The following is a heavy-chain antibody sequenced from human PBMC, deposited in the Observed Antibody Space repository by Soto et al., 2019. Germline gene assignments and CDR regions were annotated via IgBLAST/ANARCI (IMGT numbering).Heavy chain of an antibody. Sequence: EVQLVESGGGLVQPGGSLRLSCAASGFTVSSNYMSWVRQAPGKGLEWVSVIYSDGSTYYADSVKGRFTISRDNSKNTLYLQMNSLRVEDTAVYYCARDPERIAVAGQFDYWGQGTLVTVSS. CDR3: ARDPERIAVAGQFDY. J-gene: IGHJ4*02. CDR1: GFTVSSNY. V-gene: IGHV3-66*01. D-gene: IGHD6-19*01. CDR2: IYSDGST.